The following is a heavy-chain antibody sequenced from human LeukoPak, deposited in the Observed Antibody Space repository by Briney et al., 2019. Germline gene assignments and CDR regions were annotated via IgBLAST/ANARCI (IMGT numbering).Heavy chain of an antibody. CDR1: GGSISSFY. J-gene: IGHJ6*02. Sequence: SETLSLTCTVSGGSISSFYCSWIRQPPGKGLEWIGYIYYSGSTNYNPSLKSRVTISVDTSKNQFSLKLSSVTAADTAVYYCASSGSSPNYYGMDVWGQGTTVTVSS. CDR2: IYYSGST. V-gene: IGHV4-59*08. D-gene: IGHD1-26*01. CDR3: ASSGSSPNYYGMDV.